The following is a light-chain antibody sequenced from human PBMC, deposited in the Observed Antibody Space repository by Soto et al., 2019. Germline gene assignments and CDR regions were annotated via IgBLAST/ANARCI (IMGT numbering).Light chain of an antibody. CDR2: TAS. V-gene: IGKV1-6*01. Sequence: AIQMTQSPSSLSASVGDRVTITCRASQGIRDDLGWYQQKPGKAPKLLISTASRLQGGVPSRFSGSGSGTDFTLTISSLQPEDFATYYCLQDHNYPRTFGQGTKVEIK. CDR3: LQDHNYPRT. CDR1: QGIRDD. J-gene: IGKJ1*01.